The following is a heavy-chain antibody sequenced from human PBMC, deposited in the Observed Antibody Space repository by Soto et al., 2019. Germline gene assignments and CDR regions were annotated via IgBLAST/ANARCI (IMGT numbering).Heavy chain of an antibody. V-gene: IGHV3-30*18. CDR3: AKDRVVVAATLTPHYYYYYGMDV. D-gene: IGHD2-15*01. CDR2: ISYDGSNK. J-gene: IGHJ6*02. Sequence: QVQLVESGGGVVQPGRSLRLSCAASGFTFSSYGMHWVRQAPGKGLEWVAVISYDGSNKYYADSVKGRFTISRDNSKNTLYLQMTSLRAEDTAVYYCAKDRVVVAATLTPHYYYYYGMDVWGQGTTVTVSS. CDR1: GFTFSSYG.